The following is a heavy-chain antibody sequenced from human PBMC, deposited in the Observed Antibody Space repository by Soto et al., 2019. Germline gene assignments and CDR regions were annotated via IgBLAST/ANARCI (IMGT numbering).Heavy chain of an antibody. Sequence: GESLKISCQGSGYSFSGYKIGWVRQVPGKGLEWMGIISPGDSDTKYSQSFQGQVTISADKSISTAFLQWNSLKASDTAMYYCARQATYYDILSGYYFDYWGQGNLVTVSS. V-gene: IGHV5-51*01. CDR2: ISPGDSDT. D-gene: IGHD3-9*01. J-gene: IGHJ4*02. CDR3: ARQATYYDILSGYYFDY. CDR1: GYSFSGYK.